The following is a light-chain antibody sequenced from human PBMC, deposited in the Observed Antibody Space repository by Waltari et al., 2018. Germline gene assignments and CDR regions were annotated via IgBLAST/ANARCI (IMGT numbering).Light chain of an antibody. CDR2: AAS. CDR3: QQTYGTPPT. V-gene: IGKV1-39*01. J-gene: IGKJ2*01. Sequence: DIQLTQSPSSLSASVGDRVTITCRASQNIRNYLNWYQQKPGEAHKLLIYAASSLQSGVPPRFSGSGSGTDFSLTITSLRPEDFASYCCQQTYGTPPTFGQGTKLEIK. CDR1: QNIRNY.